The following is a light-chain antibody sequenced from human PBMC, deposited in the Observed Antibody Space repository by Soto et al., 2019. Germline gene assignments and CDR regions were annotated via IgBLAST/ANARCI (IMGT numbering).Light chain of an antibody. CDR2: EVI. V-gene: IGLV2-23*02. CDR1: ISDVGSHNL. CDR3: CSFAGSNPFPYV. Sequence: ALTQPASVSGSPGQSITISCTGTISDVGSHNLVSWYQQHPGRAPKLIIYEVIKRPSGVSSRFSGSKSGNTASLTISGLQTDDEADYHCCSFAGSNPFPYVFGTGTKVTVL. J-gene: IGLJ1*01.